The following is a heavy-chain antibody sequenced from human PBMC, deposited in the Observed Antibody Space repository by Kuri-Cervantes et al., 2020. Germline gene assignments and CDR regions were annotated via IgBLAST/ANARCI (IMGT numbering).Heavy chain of an antibody. CDR3: AAEAPNYYDSSGYNFDY. CDR1: GYTFTSYY. CDR2: INPSGGST. Sequence: ASVKVSCKASGYTFTSYYMHWVRQAPGQGLEWMGIINPSGGSTSYAQKFQGRVTMTRDMSTSTAYMELSSLRSEDTAVYYCAAEAPNYYDSSGYNFDYWGQGTLVTVSS. V-gene: IGHV1-46*01. J-gene: IGHJ4*02. D-gene: IGHD3-22*01.